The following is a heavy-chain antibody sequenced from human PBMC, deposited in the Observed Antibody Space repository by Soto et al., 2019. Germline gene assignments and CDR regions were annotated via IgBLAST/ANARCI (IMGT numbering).Heavy chain of an antibody. D-gene: IGHD2-2*01. V-gene: IGHV3-23*01. CDR3: AKEGRYCSSTSCYYHWFDP. CDR2: ISGNGVGT. CDR1: GFTFTNFS. J-gene: IGHJ5*02. Sequence: GGSLRLSCAASGFTFTNFSMNWVRQTPGKGLEWVSDISGNGVGTYYADSVKGRFTNARDNSKTTQYLQMNSLRAEDTAVYYCAKEGRYCSSTSCYYHWFDPWGQGTLVTVSS.